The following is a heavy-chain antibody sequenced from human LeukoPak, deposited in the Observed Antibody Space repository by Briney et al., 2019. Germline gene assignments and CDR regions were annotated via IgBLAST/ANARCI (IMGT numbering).Heavy chain of an antibody. CDR2: ISAYNGNT. Sequence: GASVKVSCKASGYTFTSYGISWVRQAPGQGLEWMGWISAYNGNTNYAQKLQGRVTMTTDTSTSTAYMELRSLRSDDTAVYYCARDAIDLPVRGVIVTYYYYGMDVWGQGTTVTVSS. CDR1: GYTFTSYG. CDR3: ARDAIDLPVRGVIVTYYYYGMDV. V-gene: IGHV1-18*01. D-gene: IGHD3-16*02. J-gene: IGHJ6*02.